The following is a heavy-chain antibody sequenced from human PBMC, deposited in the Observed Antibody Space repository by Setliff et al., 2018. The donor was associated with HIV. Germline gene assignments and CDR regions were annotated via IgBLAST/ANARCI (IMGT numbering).Heavy chain of an antibody. D-gene: IGHD1-26*01. Sequence: SETLSLTCTVSGGSISSSSYYWGWIRQPPGKGLEWIGEICHSGSANYNPSLRSRVNMSIDTSTRQFSLNLTSVTAADTAVYYCGRGPHIVGASWAVIDYWGQGSQVTVSS. CDR1: GGSISSSSYY. CDR3: GRGPHIVGASWAVIDY. CDR2: ICHSGSA. V-gene: IGHV4-39*07. J-gene: IGHJ4*02.